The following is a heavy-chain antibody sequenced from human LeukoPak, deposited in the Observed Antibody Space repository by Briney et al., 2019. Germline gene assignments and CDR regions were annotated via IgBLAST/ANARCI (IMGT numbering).Heavy chain of an antibody. CDR2: INPNSGGT. V-gene: IGHV1-2*02. CDR1: GYTFTGYY. D-gene: IGHD1-26*01. J-gene: IGHJ3*02. CDR3: ARGSGSYLWGAFDI. Sequence: ASVKVSCKASGYTFTGYYMHWVRQAPGQGLEWMGWINPNSGGTNYAQKFQGRVTMTGDTSISTAYMELSRLRSEDMAVYYCARGSGSYLWGAFDIWGQGTMVTVSS.